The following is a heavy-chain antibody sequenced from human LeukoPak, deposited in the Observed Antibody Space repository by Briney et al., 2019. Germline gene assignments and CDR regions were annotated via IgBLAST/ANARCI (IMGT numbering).Heavy chain of an antibody. Sequence: PGGSLRLSCASSGFTFSDYYMSWIRQAPGKGLEWVSHIGGSSTYTNYADSVKGRFTISRDNANNSLYLQMNSLTAEDTAVFYCARVGSRGYYFDYWGQGTLVSVSS. CDR3: ARVGSRGYYFDY. V-gene: IGHV3-11*06. CDR2: IGGSSTYT. D-gene: IGHD1-26*01. J-gene: IGHJ4*02. CDR1: GFTFSDYY.